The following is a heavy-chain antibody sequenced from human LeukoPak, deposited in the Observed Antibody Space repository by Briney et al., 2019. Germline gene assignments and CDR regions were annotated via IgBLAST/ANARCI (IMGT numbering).Heavy chain of an antibody. CDR1: SYTFTSYG. CDR3: ARATYYAFWSGHPGGPYYYQYMDV. CDR2: ISAYISNT. Sequence: ASVKVSCKASSYTFTSYGISWVRQAPGQGLEWMGWISAYISNTNYAQKLQGRVTMTTDTSTSTAYMELRSLRSDDTAVYYCARATYYAFWSGHPGGPYYYQYMDVWGKGTTVTVSS. V-gene: IGHV1-18*01. D-gene: IGHD3-3*01. J-gene: IGHJ6*03.